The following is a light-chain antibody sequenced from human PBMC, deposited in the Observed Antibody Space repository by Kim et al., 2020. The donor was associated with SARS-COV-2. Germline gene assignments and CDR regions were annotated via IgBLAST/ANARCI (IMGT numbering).Light chain of an antibody. J-gene: IGLJ2*01. V-gene: IGLV2-8*01. CDR3: SSYAGSNNLV. CDR1: SSDGGCYNY. CDR2: EVS. Sequence: QSATISCPGTSSDGGCYNYFSWYQQHPGKAPKLMIYEVSKRPSGVPDRFSGSKSGNTASLTVSGLQAEDEADYYCSSYAGSNNLVFGGGTQLTVL.